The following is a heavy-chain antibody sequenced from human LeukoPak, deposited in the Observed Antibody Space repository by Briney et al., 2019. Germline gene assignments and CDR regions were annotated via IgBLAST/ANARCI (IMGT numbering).Heavy chain of an antibody. D-gene: IGHD2-15*01. Sequence: PGRSLRLSCAASGFTFSSYGMHWVRQAPGKGLEWVAVTWYDVSNKYYADSVKGRFTISRDNSKNTLYLQMNSLRAEDTAVYYCAREVVVGAKDYWGQGTLVTVSS. CDR1: GFTFSSYG. J-gene: IGHJ4*02. V-gene: IGHV3-33*01. CDR3: AREVVVGAKDY. CDR2: TWYDVSNK.